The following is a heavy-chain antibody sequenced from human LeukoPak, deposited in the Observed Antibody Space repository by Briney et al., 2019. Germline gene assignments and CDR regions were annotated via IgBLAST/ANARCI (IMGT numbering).Heavy chain of an antibody. D-gene: IGHD5-18*01. CDR2: ISGSGGST. V-gene: IGHV3-23*01. CDR1: GFTFSSYA. J-gene: IGHJ4*02. Sequence: GGSLRLSCAASGFTFSSYAMSWVRQAPGKGLEWVSAISGSGGSTYYADSVKGRFTISRDNSKNTLYLQMNSLRAEDTAVYYCAKEGEGRYSYGFSRHSDYWGQGTLVTVSS. CDR3: AKEGEGRYSYGFSRHSDY.